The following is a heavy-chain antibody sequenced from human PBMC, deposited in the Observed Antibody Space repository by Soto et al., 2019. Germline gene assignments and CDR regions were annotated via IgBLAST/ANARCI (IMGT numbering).Heavy chain of an antibody. CDR1: GYSFTSYW. CDR3: ARTPPIYYYGMDV. V-gene: IGHV5-10-1*01. Sequence: PGQSLKISCKGSGYSFTSYWISRVRQMPGKGLEWMGRIDPSDSYTNYSPSFQGHVTISADKSISTAYLQWSSLKASDTAMYYCARTPPIYYYGMDVWGQGTTVTVSS. CDR2: IDPSDSYT. J-gene: IGHJ6*02.